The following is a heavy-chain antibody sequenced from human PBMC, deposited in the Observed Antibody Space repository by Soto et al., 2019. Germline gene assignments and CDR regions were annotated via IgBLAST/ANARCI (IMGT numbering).Heavy chain of an antibody. Sequence: GASVKVSCKASGYSFXRYHIHWARKAPGRGLEWMGIINPSGGSTSYAQKFQGRVTMTRDTSTSTVYMELSSLRSEDTAVYYCARDRATNDYFDYWGQGTLVTVSS. CDR3: ARDRATNDYFDY. J-gene: IGHJ4*02. CDR1: GYSFXRYH. V-gene: IGHV1-46*01. D-gene: IGHD5-12*01. CDR2: INPSGGST.